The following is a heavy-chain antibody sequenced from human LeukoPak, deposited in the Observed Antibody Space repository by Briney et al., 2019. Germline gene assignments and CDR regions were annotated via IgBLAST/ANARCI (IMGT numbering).Heavy chain of an antibody. V-gene: IGHV1-69*13. J-gene: IGHJ6*02. CDR3: ASSVVPAAMSPYYYYYGMDV. CDR2: TIPIFGTA. CDR1: GGTFSSYA. D-gene: IGHD2-2*01. Sequence: GASVKVSCKASGGTFSSYAISWVRQAPGQGLEWMGGTIPIFGTANYAQKFQGRVTITADESTSTAYMELSSLRSEDTAVYYCASSVVPAAMSPYYYYYGMDVWGQGTTVTVSS.